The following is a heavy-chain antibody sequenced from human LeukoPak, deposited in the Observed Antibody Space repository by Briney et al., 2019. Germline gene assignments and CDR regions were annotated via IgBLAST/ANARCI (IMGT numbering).Heavy chain of an antibody. Sequence: ASVKVSCKASGGTFSNYAISWVRQAPGQGPEWMGGIIPIFGTANYAQKFQGRVTITADESTSTAYMELSSLRSEDTAVYYCASHAPYGSGSYFYYGMDVWGKGTTVTVSS. V-gene: IGHV1-69*13. D-gene: IGHD3-10*01. J-gene: IGHJ6*04. CDR3: ASHAPYGSGSYFYYGMDV. CDR1: GGTFSNYA. CDR2: IIPIFGTA.